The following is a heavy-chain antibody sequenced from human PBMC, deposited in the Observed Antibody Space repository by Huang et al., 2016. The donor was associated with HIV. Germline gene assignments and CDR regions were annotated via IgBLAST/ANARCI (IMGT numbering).Heavy chain of an antibody. CDR1: GGSITSSSYY. J-gene: IGHJ3*02. Sequence: QLQLQGSGPGLVKPSETPSLTCTVSGGSITSSSYYWGWIRQPPGKGLEWVGSIYYSGSTDDNPSLKSRVTVPVDTSKSQFSLKLSSVTAADTSVYYCARHFSYYDSSGYTPWDAFDIWGQGTMVTVSS. CDR3: ARHFSYYDSSGYTPWDAFDI. D-gene: IGHD3-22*01. CDR2: IYYSGST. V-gene: IGHV4-39*01.